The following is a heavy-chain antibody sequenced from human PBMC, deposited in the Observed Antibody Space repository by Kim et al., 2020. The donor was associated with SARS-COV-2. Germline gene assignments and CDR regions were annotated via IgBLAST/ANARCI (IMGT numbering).Heavy chain of an antibody. Sequence: SPSFQGQVTISADKSITTAYLQWSSLTASDTAMYYCARLEGAVSPFDYWGQGTLVTVSS. V-gene: IGHV5-51*01. CDR3: ARLEGAVSPFDY. D-gene: IGHD6-19*01. J-gene: IGHJ4*02.